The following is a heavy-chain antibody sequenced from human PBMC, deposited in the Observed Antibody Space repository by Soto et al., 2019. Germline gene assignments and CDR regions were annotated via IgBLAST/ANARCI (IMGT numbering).Heavy chain of an antibody. CDR1: GFTFSSYW. CDR2: ISGDGRTA. V-gene: IGHV3-74*01. CDR3: VRRRGGSIVTDGVDV. D-gene: IGHD2-21*01. J-gene: IGHJ6*02. Sequence: EVQMVESGGGLVQPGGSLRLSCAASGFTFSSYWMHWVRQAPGEGLVWVSRISGDGRTATYADSVKGRFTISRDNAENTLYLQMNSLRAEDTALYYCVRRRGGSIVTDGVDVWGQGTTVTVSS.